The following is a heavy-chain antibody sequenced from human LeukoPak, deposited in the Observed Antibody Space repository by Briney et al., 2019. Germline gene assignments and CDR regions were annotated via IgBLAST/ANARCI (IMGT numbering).Heavy chain of an antibody. D-gene: IGHD6-19*01. CDR2: IYSGGST. Sequence: PGGSLRLSCAASGFTVSSNYMSWVRQAPGKGLEWVSVIYSGGSTYYADSVKGRLTISRDNSKNTLYLQMNSLRAEDTAVYYCARARSREYSSGWYHDYWGQGTLVTVSS. V-gene: IGHV3-53*01. J-gene: IGHJ4*02. CDR1: GFTVSSNY. CDR3: ARARSREYSSGWYHDY.